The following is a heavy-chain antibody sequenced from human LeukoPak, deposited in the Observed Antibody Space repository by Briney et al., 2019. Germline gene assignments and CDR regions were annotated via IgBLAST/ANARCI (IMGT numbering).Heavy chain of an antibody. Sequence: PGGSLRLSCAASGFTFSSYDMHWVRQATGKGLEWVSAIGTAGDTYYPGSVKGRFTISRENAKNSLYLQMNSLRAGDTAVYYCARGCSSTSCYPARDAFDIWGQGTMVTVSS. D-gene: IGHD2-2*01. CDR1: GFTFSSYD. V-gene: IGHV3-13*01. CDR2: IGTAGDT. J-gene: IGHJ3*02. CDR3: ARGCSSTSCYPARDAFDI.